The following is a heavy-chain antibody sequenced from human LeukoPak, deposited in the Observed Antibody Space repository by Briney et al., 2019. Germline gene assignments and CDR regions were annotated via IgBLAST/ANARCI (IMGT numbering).Heavy chain of an antibody. CDR3: ARDSRGCSGGSCYRGTWFDP. CDR1: GGTFSSYA. D-gene: IGHD2-15*01. Sequence: SVKVSCKASGGTFSSYAISWVRQAPGQGIEWMGGSIPIFGTANYAQKFQGRVTITADESTSTAYMELSSLRSEDTAVYYCARDSRGCSGGSCYRGTWFDPWGQGTLVTVSS. CDR2: SIPIFGTA. V-gene: IGHV1-69*13. J-gene: IGHJ5*02.